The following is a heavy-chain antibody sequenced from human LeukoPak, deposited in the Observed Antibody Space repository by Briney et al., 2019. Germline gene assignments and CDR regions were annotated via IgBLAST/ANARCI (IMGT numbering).Heavy chain of an antibody. CDR2: INWNGGKI. CDR1: GFTFDDYA. Sequence: GGSLRLSCAASGFTFDDYAMHWIRQAPGKGLEWVSGINWNGGKIGYADSVKGRFTISRDSAKSSLYLQMNSLRAEDTAVYYCARDQGPRYSERVYYFDYWGQGTLVTVSS. D-gene: IGHD3-10*01. J-gene: IGHJ4*02. CDR3: ARDQGPRYSERVYYFDY. V-gene: IGHV3-9*01.